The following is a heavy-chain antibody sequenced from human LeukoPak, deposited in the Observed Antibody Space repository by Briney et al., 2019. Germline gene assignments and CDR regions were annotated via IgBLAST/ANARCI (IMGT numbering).Heavy chain of an antibody. CDR2: TYYRSKWYN. D-gene: IGHD3-3*01. Sequence: SQTLSLTCAISGDSVSRNSAAWNWIRQSPSRGLEWLGRTYYRSKWYNDYAVSVKSRITFNPDTSKNQFSLQLNSVTPEDTAVYYCARELEQPRTFNWFDPWGQGTLVTVSS. CDR1: GDSVSRNSAA. CDR3: ARELEQPRTFNWFDP. J-gene: IGHJ5*02. V-gene: IGHV6-1*01.